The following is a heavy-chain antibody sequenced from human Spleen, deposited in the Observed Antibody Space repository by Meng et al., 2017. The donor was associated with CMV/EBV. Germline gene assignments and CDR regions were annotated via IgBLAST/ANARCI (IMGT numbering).Heavy chain of an antibody. D-gene: IGHD3-10*01. CDR2: FYHSGST. J-gene: IGHJ4*02. CDR1: GGSISSDTYY. Sequence: SETLSLTCTVSGGSISSDTYYWGWIRQPPGKGLEWIGSFYHSGSTYYNSSLKGRVTISVDTSRNQFSLKLNSVTAADTAVYYCARLGGIQSMVRGLPDYWGQGTLVTVSS. CDR3: ARLGGIQSMVRGLPDY. V-gene: IGHV4-39*07.